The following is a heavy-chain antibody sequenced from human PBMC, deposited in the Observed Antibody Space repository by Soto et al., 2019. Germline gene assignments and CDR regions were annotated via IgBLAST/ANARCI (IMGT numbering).Heavy chain of an antibody. CDR2: INHSGST. J-gene: IGHJ6*03. CDR3: ARGNGVVVVAATHYHNYYYMDV. D-gene: IGHD2-15*01. V-gene: IGHV4-34*01. Sequence: SETLSLTCAVYGGSFSGYYWSWIRQPPGKGLEWIGEINHSGSTKYNPSLKSRVTISVDTSKNQFSLKLTSVTAADTAVFYCARGNGVVVVAATHYHNYYYMDVWDKGTTVTVSS. CDR1: GGSFSGYY.